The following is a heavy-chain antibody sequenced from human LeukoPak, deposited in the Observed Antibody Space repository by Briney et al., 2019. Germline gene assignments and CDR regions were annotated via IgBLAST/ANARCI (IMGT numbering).Heavy chain of an antibody. J-gene: IGHJ4*02. CDR3: ARVRRTTGYYWDH. D-gene: IGHD3-9*01. V-gene: IGHV4-34*01. CDR2: INHSGST. CDR1: GGSFSGYY. Sequence: SETLSLTCAVYGGSFSGYYWSWIRQPPGKGLEWIGEINHSGSTNYNPSLKSRVTISVDTSKNQFSLKLSSVTAADTAVYYCARVRRTTGYYWDHWGQGTLVTVSS.